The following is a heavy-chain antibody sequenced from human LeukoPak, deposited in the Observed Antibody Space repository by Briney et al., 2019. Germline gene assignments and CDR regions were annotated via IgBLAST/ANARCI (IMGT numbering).Heavy chain of an antibody. Sequence: GASVKVSCKASGHTFTSYDINWVRQATGQGLEWMGWMNPNSGNTGYAQKFQGRVTMTRNTSISTAYMELSSLRSEDTAVYYCARAVGSGWAYYYYYYMDVWGKGTTVTVSS. V-gene: IGHV1-8*01. CDR1: GHTFTSYD. J-gene: IGHJ6*03. CDR2: MNPNSGNT. CDR3: ARAVGSGWAYYYYYYMDV. D-gene: IGHD6-19*01.